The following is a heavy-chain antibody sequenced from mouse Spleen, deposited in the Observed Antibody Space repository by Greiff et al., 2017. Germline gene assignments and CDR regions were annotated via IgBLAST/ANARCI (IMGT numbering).Heavy chain of an antibody. V-gene: IGHV3-1*01. CDR1: GYSITSGYD. J-gene: IGHJ4*01. D-gene: IGHD4-1*01. CDR2: ISYSGST. CDR3: TRESNWDEGAMDY. Sequence: DVMLVESGPGMVKPSQSLSLTCTVTGYSITSGYDWHWIRHFPGNKLEWMGYISYSGSTNYNPSLKSRISITHDTSKNHFFLKLNSVTTEDTATYYCTRESNWDEGAMDYWGQGTSVTVSS.